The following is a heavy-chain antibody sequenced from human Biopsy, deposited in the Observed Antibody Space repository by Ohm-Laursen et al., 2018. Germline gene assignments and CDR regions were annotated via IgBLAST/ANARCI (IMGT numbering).Heavy chain of an antibody. V-gene: IGHV1-69*06. J-gene: IGHJ4*01. CDR2: IIPMFGTT. Sequence: SSVNVSCQSSRVTFSSYAVSWVRQPPGQGLEWMGGIIPMFGTTNYAQKFQGRLSITADKSTTAAYLELSGLRSEDTSVYYCASHVTYNFNGGLDYWGHGTLVTVSS. CDR3: ASHVTYNFNGGLDY. CDR1: RVTFSSYA. D-gene: IGHD1-14*01.